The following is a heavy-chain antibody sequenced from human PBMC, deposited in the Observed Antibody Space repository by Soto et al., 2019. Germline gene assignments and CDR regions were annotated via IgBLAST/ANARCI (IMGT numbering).Heavy chain of an antibody. CDR2: ISGTASRT. J-gene: IGHJ4*02. CDR1: GFTPTTTP. V-gene: IGHV3-23*01. CDR3: ANSFRYFDN. D-gene: IGHD3-9*01. Sequence: PGGSLRLSCAGSGFTPTTTPLSWVRQPPGKGLEWVTTISGTASRTYYVDFVKGRFFISRDNSKNTVTLQMNNLTVDDTAVYYCANSFRYFDNWGQGTRVTVSS.